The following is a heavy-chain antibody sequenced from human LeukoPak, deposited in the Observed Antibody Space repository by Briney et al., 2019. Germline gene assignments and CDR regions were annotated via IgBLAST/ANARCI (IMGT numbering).Heavy chain of an antibody. CDR3: AKDRQIVPAARFDP. Sequence: GGSLRPSCAAPGFTFSSYAMSWVRQAPGKGLEWVSAISGSGGSTYYADSVKGRFTISRDNSKNTLYLQMNSLRAEDTAVYYCAKDRQIVPAARFDPWGQGTLVTVSS. J-gene: IGHJ5*02. CDR1: GFTFSSYA. D-gene: IGHD2-2*01. CDR2: ISGSGGST. V-gene: IGHV3-23*01.